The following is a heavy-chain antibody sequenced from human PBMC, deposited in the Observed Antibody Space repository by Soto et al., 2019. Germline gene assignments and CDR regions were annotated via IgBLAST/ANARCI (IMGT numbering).Heavy chain of an antibody. Sequence: EVQLVESGGVVVQPGGSLRLSCAASGFTFDEYAMHWVRQPPGKGLEWVSLISWDGSNRYYADSAQGRFTISRDNSKYSLYLEMNSLRPEDTALYYCAKDISRGPTKNYDFWSGPDYWGQGTLVTVSS. CDR3: AKDISRGPTKNYDFWSGPDY. CDR2: ISWDGSNR. V-gene: IGHV3-43D*04. D-gene: IGHD3-3*01. CDR1: GFTFDEYA. J-gene: IGHJ4*02.